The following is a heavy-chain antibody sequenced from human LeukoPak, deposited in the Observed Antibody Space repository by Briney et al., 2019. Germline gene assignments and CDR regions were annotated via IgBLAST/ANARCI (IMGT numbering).Heavy chain of an antibody. D-gene: IGHD5-18*01. J-gene: IGHJ4*02. Sequence: GGSLRLSCAASGFTFSNHWMHWVRQAPGKGLMWVSRINRDGSRTDYADSVKGRFTISRDDAKNTPYLQVNSLRAEDTAVYFCARGGSDTAMAHDYWGQGTLVTVSS. V-gene: IGHV3-74*01. CDR3: ARGGSDTAMAHDY. CDR1: GFTFSNHW. CDR2: INRDGSRT.